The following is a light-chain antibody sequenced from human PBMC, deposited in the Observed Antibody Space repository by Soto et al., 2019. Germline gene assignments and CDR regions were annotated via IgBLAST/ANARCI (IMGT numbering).Light chain of an antibody. CDR3: QQFSSYPLT. CDR2: DAS. V-gene: IGKV3-20*01. CDR1: QSVSSY. Sequence: IVLTQSPAGLSLSPGGRASLSCRASQSVSSYLAWYQQKPGQAPRLLIYDASSRATGIPDRFSGGGSGTDFTLTISRLEPEDFAVYYCQQFSSYPLTFGGGTKVDIK. J-gene: IGKJ4*01.